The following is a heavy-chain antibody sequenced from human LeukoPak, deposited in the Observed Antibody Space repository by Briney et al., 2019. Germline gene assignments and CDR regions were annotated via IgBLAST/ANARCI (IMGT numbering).Heavy chain of an antibody. CDR2: ISSSGSTI. D-gene: IGHD3-22*01. J-gene: IGHJ3*02. Sequence: GGSLRLSCAASGFTFSDYYMSWIRQAPGKGLEWVSYISSSGSTIYYADSVKGRFTISRDNSKNTLYLQMNSLRAEDTAVYYCASSGMIYDSSGYYAFDIWGQGTMVTVSS. V-gene: IGHV3-11*04. CDR3: ASSGMIYDSSGYYAFDI. CDR1: GFTFSDYY.